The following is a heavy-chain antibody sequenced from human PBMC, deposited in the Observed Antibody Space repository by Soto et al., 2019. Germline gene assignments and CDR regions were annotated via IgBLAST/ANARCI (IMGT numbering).Heavy chain of an antibody. Sequence: SETLSLTCTVSGASVSSGSYYWSWIRQPPGQGLEWIGYIYYSGSTNYNPSLKSRVTISVDTSKNQFSLKLSSVTAADTAVYYCAREGCSSTSCFRAWANWFDPWDQGTLVTVSA. CDR2: IYYSGST. CDR3: AREGCSSTSCFRAWANWFDP. CDR1: GASVSSGSYY. V-gene: IGHV4-61*01. J-gene: IGHJ5*02. D-gene: IGHD2-2*01.